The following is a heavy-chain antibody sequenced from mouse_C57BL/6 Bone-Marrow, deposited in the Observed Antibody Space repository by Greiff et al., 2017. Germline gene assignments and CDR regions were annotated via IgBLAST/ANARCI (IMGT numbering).Heavy chain of an antibody. D-gene: IGHD1-1*01. CDR1: GFTFNDYY. CDR3: ARDYYYEGYYFDY. J-gene: IGHJ2*01. Sequence: VQLKQSGPVLVKPGPSVKISCKASGFTFNDYYMHWVKQSHGKSLEWIGLVYPYNGGTSSNQKYKGKATLTVDTSSSTTYMELNSLTSEDSAVYYCARDYYYEGYYFDYWGQGTTLTVSS. V-gene: IGHV1-36*01. CDR2: VYPYNGGT.